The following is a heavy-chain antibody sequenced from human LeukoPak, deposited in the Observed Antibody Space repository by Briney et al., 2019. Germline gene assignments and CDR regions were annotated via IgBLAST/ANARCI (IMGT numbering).Heavy chain of an antibody. D-gene: IGHD5-12*01. CDR1: GFTFSSYA. V-gene: IGHV3-23*01. CDR3: AKTYIVATTHFDY. J-gene: IGHJ4*02. Sequence: GGSLRLSCAASGFTFSSYAMSWVRQAPGKGLEWVSSISGSGSGTNYADSVKGRFTISRDNSKNTLYLQMNSLRAEDTAVYYCAKTYIVATTHFDYWGQGALVTVSS. CDR2: ISGSGSGT.